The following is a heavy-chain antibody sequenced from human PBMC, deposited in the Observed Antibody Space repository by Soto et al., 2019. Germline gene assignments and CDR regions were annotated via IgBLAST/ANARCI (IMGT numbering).Heavy chain of an antibody. J-gene: IGHJ4*02. CDR1: GYTITCCA. Sequence: QVQFVQSGAEVKKPGASVRVSCKASGYTITCCAMHWVRQAPGQRPEWMGWFNAGDGDTKYSQNFQGRFTIIRDTSASTVYMELSSLRPEDTAVYYCARDGEDKAAAAMVYWGQGTLVTVSS. V-gene: IGHV1-3*01. CDR2: FNAGDGDT. CDR3: ARDGEDKAAAAMVY. D-gene: IGHD6-13*01.